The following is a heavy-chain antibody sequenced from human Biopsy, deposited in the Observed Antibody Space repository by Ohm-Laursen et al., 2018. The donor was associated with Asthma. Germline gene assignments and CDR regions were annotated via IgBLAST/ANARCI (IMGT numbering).Heavy chain of an antibody. V-gene: IGHV3-11*01. CDR2: ISSSGSTT. CDR1: GFSFSDYY. J-gene: IGHJ6*02. CDR3: ARVFESSEWGPFYHFGLDV. Sequence: SLRLSCAASGFSFSDYYMTWMRQAPGKGLEWVSSISSSGSTTYAAESVKGRFTISRDNAQKPLFLQMGSLRAEDTAIYYCARVFESSEWGPFYHFGLDVWGQGTTVAVSS. D-gene: IGHD6-25*01.